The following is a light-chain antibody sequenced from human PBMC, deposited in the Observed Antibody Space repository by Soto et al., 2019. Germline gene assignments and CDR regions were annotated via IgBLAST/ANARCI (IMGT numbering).Light chain of an antibody. CDR2: GAS. V-gene: IGKV3-20*01. Sequence: IGLTQSPGTLSLSPGERATLSCRASQSVSSTYLAWYQQKPGQAPRLLIYGASSRATGIPDRFSGSGSGTDFNVTISRLEPEDFAVYYCKQYGPSPITFGQRPRLEIK. CDR1: QSVSSTY. J-gene: IGKJ5*01. CDR3: KQYGPSPIT.